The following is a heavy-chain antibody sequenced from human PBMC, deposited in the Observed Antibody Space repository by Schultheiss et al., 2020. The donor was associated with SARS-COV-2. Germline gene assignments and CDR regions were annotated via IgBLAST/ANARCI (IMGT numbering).Heavy chain of an antibody. CDR1: GYTLTGYY. CDR2: INPNSGGT. V-gene: IGHV1-2*04. CDR3: ARAVVVAATDY. D-gene: IGHD2-15*01. J-gene: IGHJ4*02. Sequence: ASVKVSCKASGYTLTGYYMHWVRQAPGQGLEWMGWINPNSGGTNYAQKFQGWVTMTRDTSISTAYMELSRLRSDDTAVYYCARAVVVAATDYWGQGTLVTVSS.